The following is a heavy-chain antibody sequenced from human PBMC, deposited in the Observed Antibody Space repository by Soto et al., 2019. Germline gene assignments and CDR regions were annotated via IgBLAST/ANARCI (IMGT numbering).Heavy chain of an antibody. CDR2: ITSTGDRA. D-gene: IGHD5-18*01. CDR1: GFTFSSYA. CDR3: AKYYMVTRTPFGY. V-gene: IGHV3-23*01. J-gene: IGHJ4*02. Sequence: GSLRLSCAASGFTFSSYAMSWVRQAPGKGLEWVSSITSTGDRAYYADSVKGRFTVSRDNSKNTLYLQMNSLRAEDPAVYYCAKYYMVTRTPFGYWGQGTLVTISS.